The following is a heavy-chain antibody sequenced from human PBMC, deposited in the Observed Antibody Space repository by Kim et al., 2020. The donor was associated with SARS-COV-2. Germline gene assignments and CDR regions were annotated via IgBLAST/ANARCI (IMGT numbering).Heavy chain of an antibody. D-gene: IGHD3-9*01. V-gene: IGHV4-39*02. Sequence: SETLSLTCTVSGCSISSCSYYWGRIRPPKGMGLVWFVSLYYSGSNSSSLSLLSTVSISVDTSSLYFSLKLRSVTDADTAVYSCASRVHFDLSFYFDY. CDR1: GCSISSCSYY. CDR2: LYYSGSN. CDR3: ASRVHFDLSFYFDY. J-gene: IGHJ4*01.